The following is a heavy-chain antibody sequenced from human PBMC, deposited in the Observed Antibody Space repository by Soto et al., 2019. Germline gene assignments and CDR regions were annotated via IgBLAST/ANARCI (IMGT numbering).Heavy chain of an antibody. CDR3: ARDGSTTVTTPGNWFDP. CDR1: GYTFTGYY. J-gene: IGHJ5*02. Sequence: QVQLVQSGAEVKKPGASVKVSCKASGYTFTGYYMHWVRQAPGQGLEWMGWINPNSGGTNYAQKFQGWVTMTRDTSISTAYMELSRLRSDDTAVYYCARDGSTTVTTPGNWFDPWGQGTLVTVSS. D-gene: IGHD4-17*01. CDR2: INPNSGGT. V-gene: IGHV1-2*04.